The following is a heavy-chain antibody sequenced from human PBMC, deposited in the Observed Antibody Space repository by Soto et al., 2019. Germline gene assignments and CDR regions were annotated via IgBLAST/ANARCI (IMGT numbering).Heavy chain of an antibody. Sequence: QVQLVQSGAEVKKPGSSVKVSCKASGGIFSTYAISWLRQAPGQGLEWMGGIIPIFGTPNYAQRFQGRDTTNADESTTTSYMELSRLKSEDTAVYYCARDRDDYGSGNYYNRIDFWGQGTLVTVSS. V-gene: IGHV1-69*01. CDR2: IIPIFGTP. CDR3: ARDRDDYGSGNYYNRIDF. D-gene: IGHD3-10*01. J-gene: IGHJ4*02. CDR1: GGIFSTYA.